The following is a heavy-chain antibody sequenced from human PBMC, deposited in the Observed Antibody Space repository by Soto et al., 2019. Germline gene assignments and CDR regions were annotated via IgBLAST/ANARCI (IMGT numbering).Heavy chain of an antibody. V-gene: IGHV4-59*01. J-gene: IGHJ4*02. CDR1: GGSMIAYY. CDR2: TYYSGST. CDR3: ARVRGTAGKRYFDY. Sequence: SETLSLTCTVSGGSMIAYYWNWMRQPPGRGLQWIGYTYYSGSTTYNPSLKSRVTISVDSSKNQFSLKLDSVTPADTAVYYCARVRGTAGKRYFDYWGPGTLVTSPQ. D-gene: IGHD6-13*01.